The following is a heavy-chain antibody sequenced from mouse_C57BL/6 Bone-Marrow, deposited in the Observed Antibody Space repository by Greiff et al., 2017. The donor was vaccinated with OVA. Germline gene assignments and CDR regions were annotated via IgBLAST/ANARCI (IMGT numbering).Heavy chain of an antibody. CDR2: INPNNGGT. D-gene: IGHD1-1*01. CDR3: ARDYYGSGYGYFEV. V-gene: IGHV1-18*01. Sequence: VQLKESGPELVKPGASVKIPCKASGYTFTDYNMDWVKQSHGKSLEWIGDINPNNGGTIYNQKFKGKATLTVDKSSSTAYMELRSLTSEDTAVYYCARDYYGSGYGYFEVWGTGTTVTVSS. CDR1: GYTFTDYN. J-gene: IGHJ1*03.